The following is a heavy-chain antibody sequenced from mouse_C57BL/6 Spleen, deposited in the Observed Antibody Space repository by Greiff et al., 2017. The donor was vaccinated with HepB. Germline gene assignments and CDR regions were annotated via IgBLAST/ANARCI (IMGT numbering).Heavy chain of an antibody. CDR3: ARRDWDERDAMDY. CDR1: GYAFTNYL. V-gene: IGHV1-54*01. CDR2: INPGSGGT. Sequence: VQLQQSGAELVRPGTSVKVSCKASGYAFTNYLIEWVKQRPGQGLEWIGVINPGSGGTNYNEKFKGKATLTADKSSSTAYMQLSSLTSEDSAVYFCARRDWDERDAMDYWGQGTSVTVSS. J-gene: IGHJ4*01. D-gene: IGHD4-1*01.